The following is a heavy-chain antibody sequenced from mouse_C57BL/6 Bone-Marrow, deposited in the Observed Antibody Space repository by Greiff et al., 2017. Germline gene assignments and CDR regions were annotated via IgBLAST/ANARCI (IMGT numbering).Heavy chain of an antibody. CDR3: SGCASVGDWYFDV. V-gene: IGHV1-78*01. J-gene: IGHJ1*03. Sequence: QVQLQQSDAELVKPGASVKLSCKVSGYTFTDHTIHWMKQRPEQGLEWIGYIYPRDGSTKYNEKFKGKATLTADKSSRTAYMQLNSLTSEDSAVYFSSGCASVGDWYFDVWGTGTTVTVSS. D-gene: IGHD1-1*01. CDR2: IYPRDGST. CDR1: GYTFTDHT.